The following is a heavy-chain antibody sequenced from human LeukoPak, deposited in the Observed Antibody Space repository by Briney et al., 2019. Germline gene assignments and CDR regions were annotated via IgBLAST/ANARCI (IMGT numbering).Heavy chain of an antibody. D-gene: IGHD1-26*01. CDR3: ARLPGAIYYFYMDV. J-gene: IGHJ6*03. CDR1: GYSFTSYW. Sequence: GESLKISCEGSGYSFTSYWIAWVRQMPGKGLEWMGIIYPGDSYTTYSPSFQGQVTISADKSINTAFLQWSSLKASDTAMYYCARLPGAIYYFYMDVWGKGTTVTVSS. V-gene: IGHV5-51*01. CDR2: IYPGDSYT.